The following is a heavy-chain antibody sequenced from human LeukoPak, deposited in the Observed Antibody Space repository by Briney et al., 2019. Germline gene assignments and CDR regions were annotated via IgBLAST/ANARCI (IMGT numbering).Heavy chain of an antibody. J-gene: IGHJ6*03. Sequence: GVSLRLSCAASGFTFGNYAMHWVRQAPGKGLEWVAVISYDGTKEYYADSVKGRFTISRDNSKNTLYLQMDSLRAEDTAVFYCARARIRTGSGYYYYMNVWGNGTTVTVSS. CDR2: ISYDGTKE. D-gene: IGHD3-10*01. CDR1: GFTFGNYA. CDR3: ARARIRTGSGYYYYMNV. V-gene: IGHV3-30*01.